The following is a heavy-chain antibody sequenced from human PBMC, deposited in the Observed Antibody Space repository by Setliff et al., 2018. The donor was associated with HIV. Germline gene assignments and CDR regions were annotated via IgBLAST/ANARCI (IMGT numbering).Heavy chain of an antibody. D-gene: IGHD3-16*01. CDR2: INHSGST. V-gene: IGHV4-34*01. CDR1: GGSFSGYF. Sequence: SETLSLTCAVYGGSFSGYFWSWIRQPPGKGLEWIGEINHSGSTNYNPSLKSRVTISVDTSKNQFSLKLSSVTAADMAVYYCARGLQVWADRLDPWGQGTQVTVSS. CDR3: ARGLQVWADRLDP. J-gene: IGHJ5*02.